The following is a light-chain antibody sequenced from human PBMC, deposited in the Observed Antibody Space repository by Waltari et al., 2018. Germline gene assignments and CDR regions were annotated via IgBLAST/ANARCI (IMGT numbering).Light chain of an antibody. CDR2: DAS. J-gene: IGKJ2*01. CDR3: QQRNNWPS. Sequence: EILLTQSPATLSLSTGERATLSCRASQSVRRYLAWYQQRPGQAPRLLIYDASNRATGIPGRFSGSGFGTDFTLTISSLEPEDFAVYYCQQRNNWPSFGQGTKLEIK. CDR1: QSVRRY. V-gene: IGKV3-11*01.